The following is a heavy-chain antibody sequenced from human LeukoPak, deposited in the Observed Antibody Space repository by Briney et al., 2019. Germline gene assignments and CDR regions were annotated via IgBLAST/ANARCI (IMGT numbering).Heavy chain of an antibody. V-gene: IGHV1-2*02. Sequence: ASVKVSSKASGYTFTIYAMNWVRQAPGQGLEWLGWINPSSGYTTYAQSFQGRVTMTSDTSITTSYMDLSRLRSDDTAVYYCARGIVWGSYRQFYFDYWGQGTLVTVSS. CDR1: GYTFTIYA. D-gene: IGHD3-16*02. J-gene: IGHJ4*02. CDR3: ARGIVWGSYRQFYFDY. CDR2: INPSSGYT.